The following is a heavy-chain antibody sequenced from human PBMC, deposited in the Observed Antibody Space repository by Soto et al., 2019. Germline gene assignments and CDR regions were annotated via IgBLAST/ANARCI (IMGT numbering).Heavy chain of an antibody. CDR1: SGSISSSNW. Sequence: QVQLQESGPGLVKPSGTLSLTCAVSSGSISSSNWWSWVRQPPGKGLEWIGEIYHSGSTNYNPSLKSRVTISVDKSKNQFSRKLSSVTAADTAVYYCASSSRSHVKRTRWFDPWGQGTLVTVSS. J-gene: IGHJ5*02. CDR3: ASSSRSHVKRTRWFDP. CDR2: IYHSGST. D-gene: IGHD6-13*01. V-gene: IGHV4-4*02.